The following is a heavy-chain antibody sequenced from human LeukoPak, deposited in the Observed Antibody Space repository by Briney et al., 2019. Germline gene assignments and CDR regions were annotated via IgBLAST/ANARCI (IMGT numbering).Heavy chain of an antibody. V-gene: IGHV4-34*01. CDR1: GGSFSGYY. Sequence: SETLLLTCAVHGGSFSGYYWSWIRQPPGKGLEWIGEINHSGRTNYNPSLKSRVTISVDTSKNQFSLKLSSVTAADTAVYYCARGPSHSDGDYWGQGTLVTVSS. CDR2: INHSGRT. D-gene: IGHD2-15*01. CDR3: ARGPSHSDGDY. J-gene: IGHJ4*02.